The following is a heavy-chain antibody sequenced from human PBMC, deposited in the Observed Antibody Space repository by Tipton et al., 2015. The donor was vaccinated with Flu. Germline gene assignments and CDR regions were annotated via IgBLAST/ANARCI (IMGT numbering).Heavy chain of an antibody. V-gene: IGHV3-74*01. CDR3: AREGATMVRGVIPY. CDR2: INSDGSSK. CDR1: GFTFSSYW. J-gene: IGHJ4*02. D-gene: IGHD3-10*01. Sequence: SLRLSCAASGFTFSSYWMHWVRQAPGKGLVWVSRINSDGSSKGYADAVKGRFTISRDNAKNTLYLQMKSLRAEDTAVYYCAREGATMVRGVIPYWGQGTLVNVSS.